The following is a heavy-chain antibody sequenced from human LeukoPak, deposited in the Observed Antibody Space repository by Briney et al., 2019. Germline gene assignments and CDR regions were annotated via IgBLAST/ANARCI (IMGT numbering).Heavy chain of an antibody. D-gene: IGHD2-2*01. CDR2: ISSSSSTI. CDR1: GFTFSSYS. J-gene: IGHJ4*02. CDR3: ARDPSIQPLLWEAVYFDY. Sequence: TGGSLRLSCAASGFTFSSYSMNWVRQAPGKGLEWVSYISSSSSTIYYADSVKGRFTISRDNAKNSLYLQMNSLRAEDTAVYYCARDPSIQPLLWEAVYFDYWGQGTLVTVSS. V-gene: IGHV3-48*01.